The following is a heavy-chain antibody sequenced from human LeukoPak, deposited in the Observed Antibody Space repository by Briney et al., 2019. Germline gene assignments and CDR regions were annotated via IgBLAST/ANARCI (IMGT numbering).Heavy chain of an antibody. Sequence: GGSLRLSCAASGFTFSSYSMNWVRQAPGKGLEWVSSISSSSYIYYADSVKGRFTISRDNAKNSLYLQMNSLRAEDTAVYYCARAPAYCSSTSCYYFDYWGQGTLVTVSS. D-gene: IGHD2-2*01. J-gene: IGHJ4*02. CDR1: GFTFSSYS. CDR2: ISSSSYI. CDR3: ARAPAYCSSTSCYYFDY. V-gene: IGHV3-21*01.